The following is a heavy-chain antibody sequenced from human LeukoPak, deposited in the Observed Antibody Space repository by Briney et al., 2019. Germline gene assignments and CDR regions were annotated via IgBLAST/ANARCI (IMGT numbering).Heavy chain of an antibody. Sequence: GGSLRLSCAASGFTVSSNYMSWVRQAPGKGLEWVSYISSSGSTIYYADSVKGRFTISRDNAKNSLYLQMNSLRAEDTAVYYCARDEGSSENWNYAQYWGQGTLVTVSS. CDR2: ISSSGSTI. CDR1: GFTVSSNY. V-gene: IGHV3-11*04. J-gene: IGHJ4*02. CDR3: ARDEGSSENWNYAQY. D-gene: IGHD1-7*01.